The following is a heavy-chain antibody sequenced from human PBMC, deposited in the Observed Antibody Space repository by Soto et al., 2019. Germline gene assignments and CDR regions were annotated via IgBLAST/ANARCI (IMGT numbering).Heavy chain of an antibody. Sequence: QVQLQQWGAGLLKPSETLSLTCAVYGGSFSGYYWTWIRQPPGTGLEWIGEINHSGSTNYNPSLKSRFTISVATSQNQFSLKLTSVTAADTAVYYCARDKITGLFDYWGQGTLVTVSS. D-gene: IGHD2-8*02. V-gene: IGHV4-34*01. CDR1: GGSFSGYY. CDR2: INHSGST. J-gene: IGHJ4*02. CDR3: ARDKITGLFDY.